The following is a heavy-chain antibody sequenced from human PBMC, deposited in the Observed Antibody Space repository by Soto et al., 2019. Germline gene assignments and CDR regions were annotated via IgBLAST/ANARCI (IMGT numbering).Heavy chain of an antibody. J-gene: IGHJ5*02. CDR1: GGSFSGYY. CDR2: INHSGST. D-gene: IGHD6-6*01. CDR3: ARPAARAARGDWFDP. Sequence: KTSETLSLTCAVYGGSFSGYYWSWIRQPPGKGLEWIGEINHSGSTNYNPSLKSRVTISVDTSKNQFSLKLSSVTAADTAVYYCARPAARAARGDWFDPWGQGTLVTVSS. V-gene: IGHV4-34*01.